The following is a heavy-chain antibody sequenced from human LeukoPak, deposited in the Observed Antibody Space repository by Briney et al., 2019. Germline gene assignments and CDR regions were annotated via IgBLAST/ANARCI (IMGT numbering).Heavy chain of an antibody. J-gene: IGHJ6*03. CDR1: EFTVSSNY. Sequence: GGSLRLSCAASEFTVSSNYMSWVRQAPGKGLEWVSVMYSAGSTFYADSVKGRFTISRDNSKNTLYLQMNSLRAEDTAVYYCARGGDSYYYGSGSYYMDVWGKGTTVTISS. V-gene: IGHV3-66*01. D-gene: IGHD3-10*01. CDR2: MYSAGST. CDR3: ARGGDSYYYGSGSYYMDV.